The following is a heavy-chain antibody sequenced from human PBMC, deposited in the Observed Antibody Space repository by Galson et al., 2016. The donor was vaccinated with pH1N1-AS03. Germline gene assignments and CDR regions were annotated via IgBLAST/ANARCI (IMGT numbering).Heavy chain of an antibody. J-gene: IGHJ4*02. CDR1: GYTFTRNY. CDR3: ARGHDDSYGLTRLRYYFDY. V-gene: IGHV1-46*03. D-gene: IGHD5-18*01. CDR2: INPSGGST. Sequence: SVKVSCKASGYTFTRNYIHWVRQAPGQGLEWMGIINPSGGSTSYAQKFQGRVTMTRDTSTSTVCMELSSLRSEDTAVYYCARGHDDSYGLTRLRYYFDYWGQGTLVTVSS.